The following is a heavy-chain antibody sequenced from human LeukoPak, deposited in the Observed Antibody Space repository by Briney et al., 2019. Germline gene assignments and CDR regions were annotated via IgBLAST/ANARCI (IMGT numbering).Heavy chain of an antibody. CDR2: ISGSGGST. Sequence: GGTLRLSCAASGFTFSSYGMSWVRQAPGKGLEWVSAISGSGGSTYYADSVKGRFTISRDNAKNSLYLQMNSMRAEDTAVYYCARAPTRSGSSWYNDILPPRGYVYYYYYMDVWGKGTTVTVSS. CDR1: GFTFSSYG. CDR3: ARAPTRSGSSWYNDILPPRGYVYYYYYMDV. J-gene: IGHJ6*03. D-gene: IGHD6-13*01. V-gene: IGHV3-23*01.